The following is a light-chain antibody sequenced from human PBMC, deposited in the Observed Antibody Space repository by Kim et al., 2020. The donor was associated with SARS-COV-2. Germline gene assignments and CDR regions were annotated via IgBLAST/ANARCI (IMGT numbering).Light chain of an antibody. J-gene: IGLJ2*01. V-gene: IGLV3-21*04. CDR1: NIGSKG. Sequence: VSVPAGKTARISCGGNNIGSKGVHWYQQKPGQAPVVVIYYDSDRPAGIPERFSGSNSGNTATLTIGRVEAGDEADYYCQVWDSGVVFGGGTQLTVL. CDR3: QVWDSGVV. CDR2: YDS.